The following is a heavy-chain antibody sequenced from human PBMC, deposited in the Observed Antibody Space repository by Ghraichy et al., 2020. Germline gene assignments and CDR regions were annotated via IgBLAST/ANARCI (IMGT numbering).Heavy chain of an antibody. CDR2: IYYSGST. Sequence: SETLSLACTVSGGSISSGGYYWSWIRQHPGKGLEWIGYIYYSGSTYYNPSLKSRVTISVDTSKNQFSLKLSSVTAADTAVYYCASRKAVAGNPIDYWGQGTLVTVSS. D-gene: IGHD6-19*01. CDR1: GGSISSGGYY. V-gene: IGHV4-31*03. J-gene: IGHJ4*02. CDR3: ASRKAVAGNPIDY.